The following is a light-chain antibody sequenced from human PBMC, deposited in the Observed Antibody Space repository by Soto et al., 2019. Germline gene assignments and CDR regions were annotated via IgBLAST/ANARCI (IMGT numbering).Light chain of an antibody. CDR1: NSDVGGYNY. J-gene: IGLJ1*01. CDR2: EVS. CDR3: SSYAGSNWYV. Sequence: QSALTQPPSASGSPGQSVTISCTGTNSDVGGYNYVSWYQQYPGKAPRLIIYEVSERPSGVPDRFSGSKSGNTASLTVSGLQTEDEADYYCSSYAGSNWYVFGTGTKVTVL. V-gene: IGLV2-8*01.